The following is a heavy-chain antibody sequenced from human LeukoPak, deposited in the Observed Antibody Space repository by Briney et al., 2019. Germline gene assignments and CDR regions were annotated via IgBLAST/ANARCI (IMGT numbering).Heavy chain of an antibody. D-gene: IGHD3-10*01. CDR2: IYYSGSN. CDR3: AGIGERIFDY. V-gene: IGHV4-31*03. J-gene: IGHJ4*02. Sequence: SQTLSLTCTVSGGSISSGGYYWSWIRQHPAKGLEWIGNIYYSGSNYYNPSLKSRVTISVDTSKNQFSLKLSSVTAADTAVYYCAGIGERIFDYWGQGTLVTVSS. CDR1: GGSISSGGYY.